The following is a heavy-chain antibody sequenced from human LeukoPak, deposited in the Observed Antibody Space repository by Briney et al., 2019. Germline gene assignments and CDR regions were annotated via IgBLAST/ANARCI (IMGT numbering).Heavy chain of an antibody. V-gene: IGHV3-49*04. Sequence: GVLLLSCSASGFTFGDYGMSWVRQAPGKGLEWVGFIGGKAYGGTAEYVGSVKGRFSISRDDSRSIAYLQMNSLKTEDTAVYYCTADQFFWGQGTLVTVSS. CDR2: IGGKAYGGTA. CDR1: GFTFGDYG. J-gene: IGHJ4*02. D-gene: IGHD3-3*01. CDR3: TADQFF.